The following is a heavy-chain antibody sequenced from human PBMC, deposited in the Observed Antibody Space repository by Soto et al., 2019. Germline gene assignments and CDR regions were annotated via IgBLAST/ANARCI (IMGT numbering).Heavy chain of an antibody. Sequence: PGGPLRISCAASGFTFSDYYMSWIRQAPGKGLEWVSYISSSGSTIYYADSVKGRFTISRDNAKNSLYLQMNSLRAEDTAVYYCARDIWGSYRPHDYWGQGTLVTVSS. CDR2: ISSSGSTI. CDR3: ARDIWGSYRPHDY. CDR1: GFTFSDYY. J-gene: IGHJ4*02. D-gene: IGHD3-16*02. V-gene: IGHV3-11*01.